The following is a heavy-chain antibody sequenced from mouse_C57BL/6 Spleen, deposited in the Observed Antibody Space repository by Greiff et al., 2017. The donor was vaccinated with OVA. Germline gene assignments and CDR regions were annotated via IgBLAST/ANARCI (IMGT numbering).Heavy chain of an antibody. Sequence: QVQLQQPGAELVMPGASVKLSCKASGYTFTSYWMHWVKQRPGQGLEWIGEIDPSDSYTNYNQKFKGKSTLTVDKSSSTAYMQLSSLTSEDSAVYYCARCRRRGGFDYWGQGTTLTVSS. CDR3: ARCRRRGGFDY. CDR2: IDPSDSYT. CDR1: GYTFTSYW. D-gene: IGHD2-12*01. J-gene: IGHJ2*01. V-gene: IGHV1-69*01.